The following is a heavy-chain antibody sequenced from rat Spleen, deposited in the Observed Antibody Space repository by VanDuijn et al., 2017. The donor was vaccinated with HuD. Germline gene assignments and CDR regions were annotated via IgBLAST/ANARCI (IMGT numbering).Heavy chain of an antibody. CDR3: TRERVPGYYFDY. D-gene: IGHD1-4*01. CDR2: ISPSGGNT. J-gene: IGHJ2*01. Sequence: EVQLMESGGGLVQPGRSLKLPCAASVFTFSNFVMHWIRHAPTKARECVASISPSGGNTNYLYSMKGRFTISRDNANSTLNLQMNCLRSEETSTYYCTRERVPGYYFDYWGQGVMVTVSS. CDR1: VFTFSNFV. V-gene: IGHV5-19*01.